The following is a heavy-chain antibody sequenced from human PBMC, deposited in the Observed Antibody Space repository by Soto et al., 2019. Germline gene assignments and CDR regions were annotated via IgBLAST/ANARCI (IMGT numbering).Heavy chain of an antibody. CDR2: LYTAGRT. Sequence: GGSLRLSCAASGFTVSSNYMSWVRQAPGKGLEWVSILYTAGRTYYANSGKGRLTNSRDNSKNTVHLQMDSLRAEDTAVYFCAGSYGYNRLHYWGQGALVTVSS. CDR1: GFTVSSNY. CDR3: AGSYGYNRLHY. D-gene: IGHD5-18*01. V-gene: IGHV3-66*01. J-gene: IGHJ4*02.